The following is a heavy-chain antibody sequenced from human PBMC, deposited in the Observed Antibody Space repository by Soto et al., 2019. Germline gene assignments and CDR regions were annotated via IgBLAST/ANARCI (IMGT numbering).Heavy chain of an antibody. CDR2: LDGAGGST. J-gene: IGHJ6*02. D-gene: IGHD3-10*01. V-gene: IGHV3-23*01. CDR1: GFTFSDFA. Sequence: KVSCISSGFTFSDFAMTWVRHVPGRGLEWVASLDGAGGSTYYAESVRGRFSISRDNSQNTLFLQMKRLTVDDTAIYYCAAPRDEYGSGVSWFTYGMDIWGQGTTVTVSS. CDR3: AAPRDEYGSGVSWFTYGMDI.